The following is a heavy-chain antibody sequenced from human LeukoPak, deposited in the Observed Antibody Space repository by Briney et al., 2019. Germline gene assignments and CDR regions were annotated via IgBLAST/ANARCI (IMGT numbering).Heavy chain of an antibody. CDR2: INPNSGGT. CDR1: GYTFTGYY. D-gene: IGHD6-19*01. CDR3: AREYSSGWYLGAFDI. V-gene: IGHV1-2*02. J-gene: IGHJ3*02. Sequence: GASVKVSCKASGYTFTGYYMHWVRQAPGQGLEWMGWINPNSGGTNYAQKFQGRVTMTRDTSISTAYMELSRLRSDDTAVYYCAREYSSGWYLGAFDIWGQGTMVTVSS.